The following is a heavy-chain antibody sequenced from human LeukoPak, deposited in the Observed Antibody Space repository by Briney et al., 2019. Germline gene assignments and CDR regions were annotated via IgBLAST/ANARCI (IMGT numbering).Heavy chain of an antibody. CDR3: ARENDRYGRIDY. D-gene: IGHD5-18*01. Sequence: SETLSLTCTVSGGSISSYYWSWVRQPPGKGLEWIGYVPYSGSTDYNPSLKSRVIISIDTSKNQFSLRLSSVTAADTAVYYCARENDRYGRIDYWGQGTLVTVSS. V-gene: IGHV4-59*01. CDR2: VPYSGST. J-gene: IGHJ4*02. CDR1: GGSISSYY.